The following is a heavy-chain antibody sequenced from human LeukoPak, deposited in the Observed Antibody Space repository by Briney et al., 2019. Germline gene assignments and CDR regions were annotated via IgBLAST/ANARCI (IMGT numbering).Heavy chain of an antibody. CDR1: GFTVSSNY. CDR2: IYSGGST. J-gene: IGHJ6*02. V-gene: IGHV3-53*01. Sequence: GGSLRLSCAASGFTVSSNYMSWVRQAPGKGLEWVSVIYSGGSTYYADSVKGRFTISRDNSKNTLYLQMNSLRAEDTAVYYCARDGGYSYGYDYNYGMDVWGQGTAVIVSS. D-gene: IGHD5-18*01. CDR3: ARDGGYSYGYDYNYGMDV.